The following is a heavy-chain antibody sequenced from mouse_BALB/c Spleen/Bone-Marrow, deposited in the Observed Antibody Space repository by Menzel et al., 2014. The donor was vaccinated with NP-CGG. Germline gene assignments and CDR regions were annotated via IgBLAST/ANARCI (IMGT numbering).Heavy chain of an antibody. CDR3: AREDGLWYFDV. CDR1: GYTFSSYW. J-gene: IGHJ1*01. D-gene: IGHD1-1*01. Sequence: QVQLQQPGAELMKPGASVKISCKATGYTFSSYWIEWVKQRPGHGLEWIGEILPGSGSTNYNEKFKGKATFTADTSSNTAYMQLSSLTSEDSAVYYCAREDGLWYFDVWGAGTTVTVS. V-gene: IGHV1-9*01. CDR2: ILPGSGST.